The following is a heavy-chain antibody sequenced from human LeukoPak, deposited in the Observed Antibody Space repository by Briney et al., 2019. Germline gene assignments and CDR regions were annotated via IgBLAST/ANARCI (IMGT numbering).Heavy chain of an antibody. CDR2: ISWNSGSI. CDR3: VITKSVDY. V-gene: IGHV3-9*01. D-gene: IGHD3-22*01. Sequence: GGSLRLSCAASGFTFDDYAMHWVRQAPGKGLEWASGISWNSGSIGYADSVKGRFTISRDNAKNSLYLQMNSLRAEDTALYYCVITKSVDYWGQGTLVTVSS. J-gene: IGHJ4*02. CDR1: GFTFDDYA.